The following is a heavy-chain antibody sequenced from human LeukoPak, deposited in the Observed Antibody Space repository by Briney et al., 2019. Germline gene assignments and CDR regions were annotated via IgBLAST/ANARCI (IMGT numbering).Heavy chain of an antibody. CDR2: VHLDGRT. CDR1: GGSVTSTNW. CDR3: AREGGFYRPLDY. D-gene: IGHD3-3*01. Sequence: PSETLSLTCDVSGGSVTSTNWWTWVRPPPGKGLEWIGEVHLDGRTNYNPSLKSRLIMSMDLPENHISLKLTSVTAADTAVYYCAREGGFYRPLDYSGQGALVTVSS. J-gene: IGHJ4*02. V-gene: IGHV4-4*02.